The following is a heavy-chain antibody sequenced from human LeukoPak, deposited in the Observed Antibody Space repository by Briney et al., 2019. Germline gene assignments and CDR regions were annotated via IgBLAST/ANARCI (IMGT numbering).Heavy chain of an antibody. V-gene: IGHV3-20*04. CDR2: INWNGGST. CDR3: ARLSGPGSGWTTLDY. Sequence: AGGSLRLSCAASGFTFDDYGMSWVRQAPGKGLEWVSGINWNGGSTGYTDSVKGRFTISRDTAKNSLYLQMNSLRAEDTALYYCARLSGPGSGWTTLDYWGQGTLVTVSS. D-gene: IGHD6-19*01. J-gene: IGHJ4*02. CDR1: GFTFDDYG.